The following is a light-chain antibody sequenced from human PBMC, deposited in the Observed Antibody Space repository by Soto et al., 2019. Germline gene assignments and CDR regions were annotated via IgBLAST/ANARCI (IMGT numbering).Light chain of an antibody. V-gene: IGKV1-33*01. Sequence: DIQMTQSPSSLSASVGDRVTITCRASQSISRYLIWYQQKPGKAPKLLIYDASILETGVPSRFSGGGSGTDFTFTISSLQPEDVATYYCQHYNSYSEAFGQGTMVDI. CDR3: QHYNSYSEA. CDR1: QSISRY. CDR2: DAS. J-gene: IGKJ1*01.